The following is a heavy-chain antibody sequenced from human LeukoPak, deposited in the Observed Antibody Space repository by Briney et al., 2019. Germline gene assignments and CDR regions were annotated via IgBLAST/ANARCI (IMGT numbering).Heavy chain of an antibody. CDR1: GFTFSSYG. Sequence: GRSLRHSCAASGFTFSSYGMHWVRQAPGKGLEWVAVISYDGSNKYYADSVKGRFTISRDNSKNTLYLQMNSLRAEDTAVYYCAKDFNDCSSTSCLLYYYYYGMDVWGKGTTVTVSS. V-gene: IGHV3-30*18. D-gene: IGHD2-2*01. CDR3: AKDFNDCSSTSCLLYYYYYGMDV. CDR2: ISYDGSNK. J-gene: IGHJ6*04.